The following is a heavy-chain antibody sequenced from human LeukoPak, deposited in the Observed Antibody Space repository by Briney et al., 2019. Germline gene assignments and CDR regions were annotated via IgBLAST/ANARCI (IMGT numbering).Heavy chain of an antibody. D-gene: IGHD3-10*01. J-gene: IGHJ3*02. V-gene: IGHV4-39*01. CDR1: GGSISSSSYY. CDR2: IYYSGGT. Sequence: TSETLSLTCTVSGGSISSSSYYWGWIRQPPGKGLEWIGSIYYSGGTYYNPSLKSRVTISVDTSKNQFSLKLSSVTAADTAVYYCAKQLWSGAFDIWGQGTMVTVSS. CDR3: AKQLWSGAFDI.